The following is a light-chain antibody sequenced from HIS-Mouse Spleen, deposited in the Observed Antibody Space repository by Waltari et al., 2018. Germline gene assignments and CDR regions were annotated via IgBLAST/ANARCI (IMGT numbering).Light chain of an antibody. CDR1: SSAVGGYNS. J-gene: IGLJ1*01. CDR2: EVS. V-gene: IGLV2-8*01. CDR3: SSYAGSNNV. Sequence: SALTQPPSASGSPGQSVTISCTGTSSAVGGYNSVSWYQQHPGKAPKLMIYEVSKRPSGVPDRFSGSKSGNTASLTVSGLQAEDEADYYCSSYAGSNNVFGTGTKVTVL.